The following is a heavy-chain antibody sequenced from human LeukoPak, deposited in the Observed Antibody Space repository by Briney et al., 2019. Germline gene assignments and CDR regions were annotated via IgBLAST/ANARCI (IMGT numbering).Heavy chain of an antibody. Sequence: SVKVSCKASGYTFTSYHMHWVRQAPGQGLEWMGGIMPMFGTANYAQKFQGRVTITADKSTSTAYMELSSLRSEDTAVYYCASGRTDIVVVPATLRNYYFDYWGQGTLVTVSS. CDR1: GYTFTSYH. CDR3: ASGRTDIVVVPATLRNYYFDY. V-gene: IGHV1-69*06. CDR2: IMPMFGTA. D-gene: IGHD2-2*01. J-gene: IGHJ4*02.